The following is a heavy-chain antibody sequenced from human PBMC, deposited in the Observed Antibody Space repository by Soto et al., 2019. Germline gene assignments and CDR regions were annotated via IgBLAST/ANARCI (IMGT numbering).Heavy chain of an antibody. CDR3: ALGVVQFDY. D-gene: IGHD3-3*01. V-gene: IGHV5-10-1*01. CDR1: GYTFTTYW. Sequence: PGESLKISCKGSGYTFTTYWIVWVRQMPGKGLEWMGSIDPRDSETKYSPSFQDHVSISVDRSGNTAYLQWRGLKASDTAMYYCALGVVQFDYWGQGTLVTVSS. CDR2: IDPRDSET. J-gene: IGHJ4*02.